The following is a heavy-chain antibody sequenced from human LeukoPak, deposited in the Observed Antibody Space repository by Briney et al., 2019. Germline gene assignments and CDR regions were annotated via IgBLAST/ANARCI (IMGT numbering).Heavy chain of an antibody. CDR1: GYTFTGYY. CDR3: ARNVGANYYDSSGYVDAFDI. D-gene: IGHD3-22*01. J-gene: IGHJ3*02. V-gene: IGHV1-2*02. CDR2: INPNSGGI. Sequence: ASVKVSCKASGYTFTGYYMHWVRQAPGQGLEWMGWINPNSGGINYAQKFQGRVTMTRDTSISTAYMELSRLRSDDTAVYYCARNVGANYYDSSGYVDAFDIWGQGTMVTVSS.